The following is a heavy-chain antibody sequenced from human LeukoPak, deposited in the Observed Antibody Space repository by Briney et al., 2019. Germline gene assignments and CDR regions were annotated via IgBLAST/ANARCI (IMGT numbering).Heavy chain of an antibody. CDR3: ARASEYYYDSSGYLVQAYAFDI. V-gene: IGHV1-69*05. D-gene: IGHD3-22*01. J-gene: IGHJ3*02. CDR1: GGTFSSYA. Sequence: ASVKVSCXASGGTFSSYAISWVRQATGQGLEWMGRIIPICGTANYAQKFQGRVTITTDESTSTAYMELSSQSSEDTAVYYCARASEYYYDSSGYLVQAYAFDIWGQGTMVTVSS. CDR2: IIPICGTA.